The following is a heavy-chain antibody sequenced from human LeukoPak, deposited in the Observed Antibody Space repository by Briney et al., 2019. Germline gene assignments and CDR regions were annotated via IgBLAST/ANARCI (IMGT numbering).Heavy chain of an antibody. D-gene: IGHD3-10*01. Sequence: GGSLRLSCAASGFTFSSNVMSWVRQAPGKGLEWVSAISGSGGNTFYADSVKGRFTISRDNSKNSLCLQMNSLRAEDTAVYYCAKHSGSYGRPLDYWGQGTLVTVSS. CDR1: GFTFSSNV. V-gene: IGHV3-23*01. J-gene: IGHJ4*02. CDR3: AKHSGSYGRPLDY. CDR2: ISGSGGNT.